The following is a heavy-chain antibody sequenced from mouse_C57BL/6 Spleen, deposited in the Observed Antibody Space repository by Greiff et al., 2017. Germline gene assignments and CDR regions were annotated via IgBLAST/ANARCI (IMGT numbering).Heavy chain of an antibody. CDR2: IDPSDSYT. V-gene: IGHV1-59*01. Sequence: QVQLQQPGAELVRPGTSVKLSCKASGYTFTSYWMHWVKQRPGQGLEWIGVIDPSDSYTNYNQKFKGKATLTVDTSSSTAYMQLSSLTSEDSAVYYCARSGIYYGIYYYAMDYWGQGTSVTVSS. CDR3: ARSGIYYGIYYYAMDY. D-gene: IGHD2-1*01. CDR1: GYTFTSYW. J-gene: IGHJ4*01.